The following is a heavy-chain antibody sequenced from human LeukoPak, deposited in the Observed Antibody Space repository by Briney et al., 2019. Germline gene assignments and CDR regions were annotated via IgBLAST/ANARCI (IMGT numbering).Heavy chain of an antibody. CDR3: ARALRVDMTLSSTPDSYFYMDV. Sequence: SETLSLTCSVSGGSITSHYWSWIRKPPGRGVEWITAIYYTETTTYSPSLKSRVTISVGSSRTQFSLKLSSVTAADTAVYYCARALRVDMTLSSTPDSYFYMDVWGKGATVTVSS. V-gene: IGHV4-59*11. CDR2: IYYTETT. D-gene: IGHD4-23*01. CDR1: GGSITSHY. J-gene: IGHJ6*03.